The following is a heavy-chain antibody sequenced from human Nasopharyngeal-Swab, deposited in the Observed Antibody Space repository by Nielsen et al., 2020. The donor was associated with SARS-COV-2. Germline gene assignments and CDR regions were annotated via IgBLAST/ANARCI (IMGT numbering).Heavy chain of an antibody. V-gene: IGHV4-38-2*02. Sequence: SETLSLTCTVSGYSISSGYYWGWIRQPPGKGLEWIGSIYHSGSTYYNPSLKSRVTISVDTSKNQFSLKLSSVTAADTAVYYCARATRDSSGYYFDYWGQGTLVAVSS. D-gene: IGHD3-22*01. CDR2: IYHSGST. J-gene: IGHJ4*02. CDR3: ARATRDSSGYYFDY. CDR1: GYSISSGYY.